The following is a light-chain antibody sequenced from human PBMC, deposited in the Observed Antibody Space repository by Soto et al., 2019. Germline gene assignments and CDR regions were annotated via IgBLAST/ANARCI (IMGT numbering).Light chain of an antibody. CDR1: NSNIGSNT. CDR2: YDN. J-gene: IGLJ1*01. V-gene: IGLV1-44*01. Sequence: QAVVTQPPSASGTPGQRVTISCSGSNSNIGSNTVNWYQQLPGTAPKLLIYYDNLRPSGVPDRISGSKSGTSVSLAISGLQSDDEADYYCAAWDDSLNGRVFGTGTKLTVL. CDR3: AAWDDSLNGRV.